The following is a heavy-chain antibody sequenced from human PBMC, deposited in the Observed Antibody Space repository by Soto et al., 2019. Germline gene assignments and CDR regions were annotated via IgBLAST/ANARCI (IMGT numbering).Heavy chain of an antibody. Sequence: EVQLVESGGGLVKPGGSLRLSCAASGFTFSRYIMNWVRQAPGKGLAWVSSISSSSSYLYYADTVKGRFTITRDSAKNSLYLQMNSLRDEDTAVYYCARANHDYWGQGTLVTVSS. CDR2: ISSSSSYL. CDR1: GFTFSRYI. CDR3: ARANHDY. J-gene: IGHJ4*02. V-gene: IGHV3-21*01.